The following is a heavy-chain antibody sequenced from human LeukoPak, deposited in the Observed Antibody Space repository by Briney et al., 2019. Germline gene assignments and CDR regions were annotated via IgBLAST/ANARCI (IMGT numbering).Heavy chain of an antibody. CDR1: GFTVTSNY. Sequence: GGSLRLSCAASGFTVTSNYMSWVRQAPGKGLEWASVIYSGGYTYYADSVKGRFTISRDNSKNTLYLQMNSLRAEDTAVYYCARNSPYDVHFFDYWGQGTLVTVSS. D-gene: IGHD3-10*02. CDR3: ARNSPYDVHFFDY. CDR2: IYSGGYT. J-gene: IGHJ4*02. V-gene: IGHV3-53*01.